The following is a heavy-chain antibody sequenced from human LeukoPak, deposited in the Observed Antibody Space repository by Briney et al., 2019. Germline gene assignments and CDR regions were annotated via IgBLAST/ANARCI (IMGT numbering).Heavy chain of an antibody. J-gene: IGHJ4*02. CDR3: ARDRDGYNFPAY. Sequence: PGRSLRLSCVASGFIFSTYAMHWVRQAPGKGMESVAIIVYDGGNKWYADSVKGRFTISRDNSKNTVYLQINSLRAEDTALYYCARDRDGYNFPAYWGQGTLVTVSS. V-gene: IGHV3-30-3*01. CDR1: GFIFSTYA. CDR2: IVYDGGNK. D-gene: IGHD5-24*01.